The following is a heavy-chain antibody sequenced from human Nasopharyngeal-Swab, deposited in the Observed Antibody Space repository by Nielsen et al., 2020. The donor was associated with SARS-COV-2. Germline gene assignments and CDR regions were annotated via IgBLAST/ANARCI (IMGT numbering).Heavy chain of an antibody. CDR3: AKFREGR. CDR2: ISYDGSNK. V-gene: IGHV3-30*04. J-gene: IGHJ4*02. Sequence: GGSLRLSCAASGFTFSSYAMHWVRQAPGKGLEWVAVISYDGSNKYYADSVKGRFTISRDNSKNTLFLQMNSLRADDTAVYYCAKFREGRWGQGTLVTVSS. CDR1: GFTFSSYA.